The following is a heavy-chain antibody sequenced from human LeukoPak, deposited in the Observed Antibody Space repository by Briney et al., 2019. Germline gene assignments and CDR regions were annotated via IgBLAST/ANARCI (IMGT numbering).Heavy chain of an antibody. CDR1: GGTFSSYA. CDR3: ARERGYCTNGVCLLDY. CDR2: IIPIFGTA. J-gene: IGHJ4*02. V-gene: IGHV1-69*13. Sequence: ASVKVSCTASGGTFSSYAISWVRQAPGQGLEWMGGIIPIFGTANYAQKFQGRVTITADESTSTAYMELSSLRSEDTAVYYCARERGYCTNGVCLLDYWGQGTLVTASS. D-gene: IGHD2-8*01.